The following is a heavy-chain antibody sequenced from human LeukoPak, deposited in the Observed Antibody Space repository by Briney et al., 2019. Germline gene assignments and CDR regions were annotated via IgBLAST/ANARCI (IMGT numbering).Heavy chain of an antibody. CDR2: INRDGSEK. Sequence: GGSLRLSCAASGFTFSTYWMSWVRQAPGKGLEWVANINRDGSEKYYVDSVKGRFTISRDNAKNSLYLQMNSLRAEDTAVYYCAGLFHGSGSYFDYWGQGTLDTVSS. CDR1: GFTFSTYW. J-gene: IGHJ4*02. D-gene: IGHD3-10*01. CDR3: AGLFHGSGSYFDY. V-gene: IGHV3-7*01.